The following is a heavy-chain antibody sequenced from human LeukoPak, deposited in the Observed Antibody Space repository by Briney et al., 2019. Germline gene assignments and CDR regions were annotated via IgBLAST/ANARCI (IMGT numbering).Heavy chain of an antibody. V-gene: IGHV3-74*01. CDR3: AKVRNIVLMVYALDY. J-gene: IGHJ4*02. CDR1: ELTFNSNW. CDR2: INSDGSTT. D-gene: IGHD2-8*01. Sequence: GGSLRLSCAASELTFNSNWMHWVRQAPGKGLVWVSRINSDGSTTNYADSVKGRFTISRDNAKNTLYLQMNSLRAEDTAVYYCAKVRNIVLMVYALDYWGQGTLVTVSS.